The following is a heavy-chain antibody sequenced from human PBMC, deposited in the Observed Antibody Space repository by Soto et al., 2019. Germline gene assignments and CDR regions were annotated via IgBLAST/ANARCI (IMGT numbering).Heavy chain of an antibody. D-gene: IGHD3-10*01. CDR2: INPSDGTT. CDR1: GYTFTTHY. J-gene: IGHJ4*02. Sequence: ASVKVSCKTSGYTFTTHYLHWVRQAPGQGLEWMGMINPSDGTTRFAQRFHGRVNMTRVTSTSTVIMELSSLRPEDTAVYYCARATRPGVSFCPDYWGQGTLVTVSS. CDR3: ARATRPGVSFCPDY. V-gene: IGHV1-46*01.